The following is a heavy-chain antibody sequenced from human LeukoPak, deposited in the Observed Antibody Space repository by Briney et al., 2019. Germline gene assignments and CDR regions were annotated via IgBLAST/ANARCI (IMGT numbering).Heavy chain of an antibody. CDR1: GGSISSYY. D-gene: IGHD3-22*01. Sequence: SETLSLTCTVSGGSISSYYWSWIRQPAGKGLEWIGRIYTSGSTNYNPSLKSRVTMSVDTSKNQFSLKLSSVTAADTAVYYCARVYYDSSGYYPTDAFDIWGQGTMVTVSS. CDR3: ARVYYDSSGYYPTDAFDI. V-gene: IGHV4-4*07. J-gene: IGHJ3*02. CDR2: IYTSGST.